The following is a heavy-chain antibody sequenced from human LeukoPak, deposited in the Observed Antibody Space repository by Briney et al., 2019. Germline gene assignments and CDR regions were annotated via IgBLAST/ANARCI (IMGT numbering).Heavy chain of an antibody. V-gene: IGHV1-69*13. J-gene: IGHJ4*02. D-gene: IGHD6-19*01. CDR3: ARAGEVYNSGSYLEY. CDR1: GGTFSNYA. CDR2: FIPVFGPA. Sequence: VASVKVSCKASGGTFSNYAVSWVRQAPGQGLEWMGGFIPVFGPANYAQTFQGRVTITADESTSTAYMDLSSLRSEDTAVYYCARAGEVYNSGSYLEYWGQGTLVTVSS.